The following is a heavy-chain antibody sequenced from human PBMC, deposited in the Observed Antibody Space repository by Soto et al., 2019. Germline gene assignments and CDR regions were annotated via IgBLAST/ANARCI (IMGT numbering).Heavy chain of an antibody. CDR1: GFTFSNYA. J-gene: IGHJ4*02. CDR2: ISGRGDKA. CDR3: AKSVSSAAGNSAPIDY. V-gene: IGHV3-23*01. D-gene: IGHD6-25*01. Sequence: EVQLLESGGGLVQPGGSLRLSCAASGFTFSNYAMSWVRQTPGKGLEWVSVISGRGDKAYFADSVKGRFTISRDDSRNTVYLQMNSLRVDDTAVYYCAKSVSSAAGNSAPIDYWGQGTLVTVSS.